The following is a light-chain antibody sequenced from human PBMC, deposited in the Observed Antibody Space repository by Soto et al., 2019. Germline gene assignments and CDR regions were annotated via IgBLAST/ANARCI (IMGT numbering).Light chain of an antibody. Sequence: IGMTQCRGTFSFSACERSILSSMASENGSNNYLAGYQQKPGQAPRLRIYGASNRATGIADRFCDSGSGTDFTFTISRLQPEDFAVYYCQQYSSSGRIGGGTKVDIK. CDR1: ENGSNNY. CDR2: GAS. CDR3: QQYSSSGR. J-gene: IGKJ4*01. V-gene: IGKV3-20*01.